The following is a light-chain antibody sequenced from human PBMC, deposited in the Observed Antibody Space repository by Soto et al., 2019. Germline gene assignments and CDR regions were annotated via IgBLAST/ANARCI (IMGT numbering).Light chain of an antibody. CDR3: QHSNSYPEA. CDR1: QSISSW. J-gene: IGKJ1*01. Sequence: MKLSPFTLSASVEDRVTITCRASQSISSWLAWYQQKPGKAPKLLIYDASSLESGVPSRFSGSGSGTDFTLTISSLQAEDFATYYCQHSNSYPEAFGQGTNVDIK. CDR2: DAS. V-gene: IGKV1-5*01.